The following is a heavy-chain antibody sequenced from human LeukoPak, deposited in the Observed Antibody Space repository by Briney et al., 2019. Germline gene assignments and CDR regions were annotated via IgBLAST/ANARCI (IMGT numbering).Heavy chain of an antibody. CDR3: ARVREWEPDLDY. D-gene: IGHD1-26*01. Sequence: AASVKVSCKASGYTFTGYHMHWVRQARGQGLEWMGWINPYSGGTNYAQKFQGRVTMTRDTSISTAYMELSSLRSDDTAVYYCARVREWEPDLDYWGQGTLVTVSS. CDR1: GYTFTGYH. CDR2: INPYSGGT. V-gene: IGHV1-2*02. J-gene: IGHJ4*02.